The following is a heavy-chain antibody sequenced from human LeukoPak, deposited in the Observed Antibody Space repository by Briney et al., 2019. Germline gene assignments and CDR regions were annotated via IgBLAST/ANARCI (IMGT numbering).Heavy chain of an antibody. D-gene: IGHD3-22*01. CDR1: GGSFSGYY. CDR3: ARGDGQYGTHDSSDY. J-gene: IGHJ4*02. Sequence: PSETLSLTCAVYGGSFSGYYWSWIRQPPGKGLEWIGEINHSGSTNYNPSLKSRVTISVDTSKNQFSLKLSSVTAADTAVYYCARGDGQYGTHDSSDYWGQGTLVTVSS. V-gene: IGHV4-34*01. CDR2: INHSGST.